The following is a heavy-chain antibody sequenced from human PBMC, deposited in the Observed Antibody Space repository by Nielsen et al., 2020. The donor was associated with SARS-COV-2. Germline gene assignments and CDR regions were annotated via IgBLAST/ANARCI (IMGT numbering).Heavy chain of an antibody. CDR3: AREHFVGGLGIVVVISTILDY. CDR2: INPSGGST. J-gene: IGHJ4*02. V-gene: IGHV1-46*01. CDR1: GYTFTSYY. D-gene: IGHD3-22*01. Sequence: ASVKVSCKASGYTFTSYYMHWVRQAPGQGLEWMGIINPSGGSTSYAQKFQGRVTMTRDTSMSTVCMELSSLRSEDTAVYYCAREHFVGGLGIVVVISTILDYWGQGTLVTVSS.